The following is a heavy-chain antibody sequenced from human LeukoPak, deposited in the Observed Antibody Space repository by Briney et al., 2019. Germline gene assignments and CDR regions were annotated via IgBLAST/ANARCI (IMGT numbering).Heavy chain of an antibody. Sequence: GGSLRLSCAASGFSVSNTYMSWVRQAPGKGLEWVSVIQSGGSAHYADSVKDRFTISRDNSKNTAYLQMNILRPEDTAVYYCARGGQQLRWGQGTLVTV. CDR2: IQSGGSA. J-gene: IGHJ4*02. CDR1: GFSVSNTY. CDR3: ARGGQQLR. V-gene: IGHV3-66*01. D-gene: IGHD6-13*01.